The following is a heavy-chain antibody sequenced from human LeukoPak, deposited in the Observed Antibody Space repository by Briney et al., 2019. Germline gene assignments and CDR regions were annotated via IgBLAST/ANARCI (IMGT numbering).Heavy chain of an antibody. CDR1: GFTFSNYW. J-gene: IGHJ6*02. Sequence: GGSLRLSCAASGFTFSNYWMTWVRQAPGKGLEWVANINRDGSERYYVDSVKGRFTISRDDAKSSLYLQTNSLRAEDTAVYYCARRNAMDVWGQGTTVIVFS. V-gene: IGHV3-7*03. CDR3: ARRNAMDV. CDR2: INRDGSER.